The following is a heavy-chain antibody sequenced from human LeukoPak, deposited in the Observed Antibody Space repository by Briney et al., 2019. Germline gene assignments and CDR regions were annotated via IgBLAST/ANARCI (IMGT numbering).Heavy chain of an antibody. CDR3: VRQRGASGTINHFDP. Sequence: GESLQISCKTSGYSFTTYWIGWVRQVPGTGLEWVGAIYPDDSDTRYSPSFQGQVVISADRSIRTAYLQWNTLKTSDTAIYYCVRQRGASGTINHFDPWGQGTLVTVSS. CDR2: IYPDDSDT. D-gene: IGHD3-10*01. J-gene: IGHJ5*02. CDR1: GYSFTTYW. V-gene: IGHV5-51*01.